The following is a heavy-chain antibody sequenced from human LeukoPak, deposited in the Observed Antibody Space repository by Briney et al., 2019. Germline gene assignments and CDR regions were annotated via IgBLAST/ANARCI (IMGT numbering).Heavy chain of an antibody. Sequence: GASVKVSCKASGYTFTGYYMHWVQQAPGQGLEWMGWINPNSGGTNYAQKFQGRVTMTRDTSISTAYMELSRLRSDDTAVYYCAVCSGGSCLLLDYWGQGTLVTVSS. CDR1: GYTFTGYY. V-gene: IGHV1-2*02. D-gene: IGHD2-15*01. CDR2: INPNSGGT. J-gene: IGHJ4*02. CDR3: AVCSGGSCLLLDY.